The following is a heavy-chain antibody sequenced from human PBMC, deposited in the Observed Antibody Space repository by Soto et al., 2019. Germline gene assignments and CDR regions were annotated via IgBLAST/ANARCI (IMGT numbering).Heavy chain of an antibody. CDR1: GGTFSSYA. D-gene: IGHD2-21*01. V-gene: IGHV1-69*12. Sequence: QVQLVQSGAEVKKPGSSVKVSCKASGGTFSSYAISWVRQAPGQGLEWMGGIIPIFGTANYAQKFQGRVTITADESTSTAFMELSSLRSEDTAVYYCARASHIVVVPAPVQFDPWGQGTLVTVSS. J-gene: IGHJ5*02. CDR2: IIPIFGTA. CDR3: ARASHIVVVPAPVQFDP.